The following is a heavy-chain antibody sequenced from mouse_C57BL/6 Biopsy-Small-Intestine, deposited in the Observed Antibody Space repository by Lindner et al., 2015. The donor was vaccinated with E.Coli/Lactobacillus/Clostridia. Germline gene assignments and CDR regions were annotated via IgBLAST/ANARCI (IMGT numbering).Heavy chain of an antibody. J-gene: IGHJ3*01. CDR3: ATYVGYFAWFAY. CDR1: GYAFSNFW. CDR2: IYPGDGDT. V-gene: IGHV1-82*01. Sequence: VQLQESGPELVKPGASVKISCKASGYAFSNFWMNWVKQRPGKGLEWIGRIYPGDGDTNYNGKFKGKATLTADKSSSTAYMQLSSLTSEDSAVYFCATYVGYFAWFAYWGQGTLVTVSA. D-gene: IGHD2-3*01.